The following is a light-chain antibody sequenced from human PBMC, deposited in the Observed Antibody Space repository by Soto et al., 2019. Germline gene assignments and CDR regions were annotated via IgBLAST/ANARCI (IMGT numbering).Light chain of an antibody. CDR1: SSDVGGYNY. J-gene: IGLJ1*01. Sequence: QSALTQPRSVSGSPGQSVTISCTGTSSDVGGYNYVSWYQQHPGKAPKLMIYDVSKRPSGVPDRFSGTKSGNTASLTISGLQADDEDDYYCCSNAGSYSDVFGTGTKVTVL. V-gene: IGLV2-11*01. CDR3: CSNAGSYSDV. CDR2: DVS.